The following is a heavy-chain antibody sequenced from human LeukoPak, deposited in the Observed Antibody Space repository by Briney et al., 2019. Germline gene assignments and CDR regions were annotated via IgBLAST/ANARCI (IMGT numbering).Heavy chain of an antibody. CDR3: ARDRKYSGYGMDV. Sequence: GGSLRLSCAASGFTFSSYEMNWVRQAPGKGLEWVSYISSSGSTIYCADSVKGRFTISRDNAKNSLYLQMNSLRAEDTAVYYCARDRKYSGYGMDVWGKGTTVTVSS. CDR1: GFTFSSYE. CDR2: ISSSGSTI. J-gene: IGHJ6*04. V-gene: IGHV3-48*03. D-gene: IGHD5-12*01.